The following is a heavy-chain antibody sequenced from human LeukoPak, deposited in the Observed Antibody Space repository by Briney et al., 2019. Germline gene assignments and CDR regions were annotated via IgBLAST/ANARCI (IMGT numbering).Heavy chain of an antibody. D-gene: IGHD2-2*01. CDR3: ARQTMLVGYANGLGFNY. J-gene: IGHJ4*02. CDR2: IYGSGST. Sequence: SETLSLTCTVSGYSVSSGYYWGWIRQPPGKGLEWIGDIYGSGSTNYNPSLKSRVSMSADTSKNQISLNLKFVTAADTAVYYCARQTMLVGYANGLGFNYWGEGTLVTVSS. CDR1: GYSVSSGYY. V-gene: IGHV4-61*01.